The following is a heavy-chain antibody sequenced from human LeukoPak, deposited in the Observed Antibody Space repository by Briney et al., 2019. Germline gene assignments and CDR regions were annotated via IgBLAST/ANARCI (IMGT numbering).Heavy chain of an antibody. D-gene: IGHD6-25*01. CDR1: GYTFTSYH. CDR2: INPNTDDR. CDR3: ARTTSFTASGYDY. J-gene: IGHJ4*02. Sequence: ASVKVSCKSSGYTFTSYHINWVRQAPGQGLEWMGWINPNTDDRGYAQKFQGRLIITSETSISTAYMELGSPRSEDTAVYFCARTTSFTASGYDYWGQGTLVTVSS. V-gene: IGHV1-8*03.